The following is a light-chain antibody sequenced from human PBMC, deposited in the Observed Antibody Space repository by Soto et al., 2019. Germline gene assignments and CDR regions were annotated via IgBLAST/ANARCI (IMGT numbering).Light chain of an antibody. CDR3: QQYSTYPLT. CDR1: QDISNF. J-gene: IGKJ4*01. V-gene: IGKV1-17*03. Sequence: DIQMTQSPSDMSASVGDRVTITCRASQDISNFLVWFQQRPGKVPKRLMYSANRLESGVPSRFSGSGSGTEFTLTISSLQPDDFATYYCQQYSTYPLTFGGGTKVDIK. CDR2: SAN.